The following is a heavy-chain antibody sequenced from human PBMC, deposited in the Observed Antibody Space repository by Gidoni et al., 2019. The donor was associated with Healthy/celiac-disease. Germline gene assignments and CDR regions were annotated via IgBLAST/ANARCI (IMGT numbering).Heavy chain of an antibody. Sequence: EVQLVESGGGLVQPGRSLSLSCAASGFTFDDYAMNWVRQAPGKGLEWVSGISWNSGSIGYADSVKGRFTISRDNAKNSLYLQMNSLRAEDTALYYCAKDQGATAMAPYYYYGMDVWGQGTTVTVSS. CDR2: ISWNSGSI. CDR1: GFTFDDYA. J-gene: IGHJ6*02. CDR3: AKDQGATAMAPYYYYGMDV. V-gene: IGHV3-9*01. D-gene: IGHD5-18*01.